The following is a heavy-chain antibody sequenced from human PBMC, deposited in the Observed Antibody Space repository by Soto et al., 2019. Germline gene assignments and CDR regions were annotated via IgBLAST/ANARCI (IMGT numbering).Heavy chain of an antibody. J-gene: IGHJ1*01. Sequence: QVQLVQSGAEVKKPGSSVKVSCKASGGTFSNYAIAWVRQAPGQGLEWMGGLIPISGTANYAQKFQGRVTINADESTSTAYMELTILRSEDTAVYYCARGPYGEYEKSGNYGAEYFQHWGQGTLVTVSS. CDR2: LIPISGTA. CDR1: GGTFSNYA. V-gene: IGHV1-69*12. CDR3: ARGPYGEYEKSGNYGAEYFQH. D-gene: IGHD3-22*01.